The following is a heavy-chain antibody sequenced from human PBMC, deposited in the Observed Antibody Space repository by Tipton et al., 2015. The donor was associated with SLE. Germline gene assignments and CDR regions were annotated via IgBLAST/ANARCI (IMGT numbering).Heavy chain of an antibody. CDR3: ARRPGWLHAFDI. D-gene: IGHD6-19*01. V-gene: IGHV4-59*12. Sequence: TLSLTCTVSGGSISSYYWSWIRQPPGKGLEWIGYIYYSGSTNYNPSLKSRVTISVDTSKNQFSLKLSSVTAADTAVYYCARRPGWLHAFDIWGQGTMVTVSS. CDR2: IYYSGST. CDR1: GGSISSYY. J-gene: IGHJ3*02.